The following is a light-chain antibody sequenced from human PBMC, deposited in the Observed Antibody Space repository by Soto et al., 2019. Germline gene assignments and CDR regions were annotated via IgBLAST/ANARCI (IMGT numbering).Light chain of an antibody. CDR2: AAS. CDR1: QGIRTW. CDR3: QQLDSYPET. Sequence: DIQMTQSPSSVSASVGDRVAITCRASQGIRTWLAWYQQKPGKAPKXLIFAASTLQSGVPLRFSGSGSGTELTITISSLQPEDFETYFCQQLDSYPETFGQGTKVDIK. V-gene: IGKV1-12*01. J-gene: IGKJ1*01.